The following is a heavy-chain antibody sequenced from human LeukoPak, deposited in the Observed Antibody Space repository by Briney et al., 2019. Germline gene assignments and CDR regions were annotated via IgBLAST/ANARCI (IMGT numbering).Heavy chain of an antibody. CDR3: AKGVSETKFCMDV. J-gene: IGHJ6*02. V-gene: IGHV5-51*01. D-gene: IGHD4-17*01. Sequence: GESLKMSCKGSGYSFINYWIAWVRQMPGKGLEWIGIIYPADSDTRYSPSFQGQVTISADKSISTAYLQWSSLKASDTAMYYCAKGVSETKFCMDVWGQGTTV. CDR2: IYPADSDT. CDR1: GYSFINYW.